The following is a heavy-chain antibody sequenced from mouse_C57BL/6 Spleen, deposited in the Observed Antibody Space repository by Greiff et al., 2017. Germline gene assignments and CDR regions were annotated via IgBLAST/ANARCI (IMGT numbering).Heavy chain of an antibody. D-gene: IGHD2-4*01. CDR3: ARGYGDYDAWFAY. CDR2: INPNNGGT. J-gene: IGHJ3*01. CDR1: GYTFTDYN. Sequence: VQLQQSGPELVKPGASVKIPCKASGYTFTDYNMDWVKQSHGKSLEWIGDINPNNGGTIYNQKFKGKATLPVDKSSSTAYMELRSLTSEDTAVYYCARGYGDYDAWFAYWGQGTLVTVSA. V-gene: IGHV1-18*01.